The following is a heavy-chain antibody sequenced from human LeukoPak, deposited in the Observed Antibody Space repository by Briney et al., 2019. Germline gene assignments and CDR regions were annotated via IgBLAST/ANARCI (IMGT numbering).Heavy chain of an antibody. V-gene: IGHV4-61*02. D-gene: IGHD3-3*01. Sequence: PSETLSLTCAVSGYSISSGYYWSWIRQPAGKGLEWIGRIYTSGSTNYNPSLKSRVTISVDTSKNQFSLKLSSVTAADTAVYYCARDPDYDFWSGYYDYWGQGTLVTVSS. CDR3: ARDPDYDFWSGYYDY. J-gene: IGHJ4*02. CDR2: IYTSGST. CDR1: GYSISSGYY.